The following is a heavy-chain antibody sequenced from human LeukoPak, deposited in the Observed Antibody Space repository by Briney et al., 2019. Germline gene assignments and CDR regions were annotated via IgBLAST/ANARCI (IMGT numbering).Heavy chain of an antibody. J-gene: IGHJ4*02. V-gene: IGHV7-4-1*02. CDR1: GYSFTNYA. Sequence: EASVTVSCKASGYSFTNYAMNWVRQAPGQGLEFMGWIHPSTGNPAYAQGFSGRFVFSLDTSVTTTYLQISDLKAEDTAVYFCARALDSLGGLSLPDYWGQGTLVTVSS. CDR2: IHPSTGNP. CDR3: ARALDSLGGLSLPDY. D-gene: IGHD3-16*02.